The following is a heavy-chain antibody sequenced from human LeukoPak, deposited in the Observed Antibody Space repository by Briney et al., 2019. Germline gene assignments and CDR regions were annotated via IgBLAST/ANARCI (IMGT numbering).Heavy chain of an antibody. D-gene: IGHD1-26*01. CDR2: VNESGGT. Sequence: SETLSLTCAVYIDSFSNYHWNWIRQTPAKGMEWIGEVNESGGTNISPSLRSRVILSVDTSKNQFSLKLISVTVADTAIYYCARGQGATVPQVGKNWFAPWGQGTLVTVSS. CDR3: ARGQGATVPQVGKNWFAP. J-gene: IGHJ5*02. CDR1: IDSFSNYH. V-gene: IGHV4-34*01.